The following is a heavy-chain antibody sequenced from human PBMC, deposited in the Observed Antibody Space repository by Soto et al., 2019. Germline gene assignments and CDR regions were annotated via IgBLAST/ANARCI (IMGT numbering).Heavy chain of an antibody. CDR3: ARGVPRGYCSSTSCSKGEWFDP. Sequence: GGSVKGSCKASGYTFTGYYMHWVRQAPGQGLEWIGWINPNSGGTNYAQKFQGRVTMTRDTSISTAYMELSRLRSDDTAVYYCARGVPRGYCSSTSCSKGEWFDPWGQGTMVTVSS. D-gene: IGHD2-2*01. CDR2: INPNSGGT. CDR1: GYTFTGYY. J-gene: IGHJ5*02. V-gene: IGHV1-2*02.